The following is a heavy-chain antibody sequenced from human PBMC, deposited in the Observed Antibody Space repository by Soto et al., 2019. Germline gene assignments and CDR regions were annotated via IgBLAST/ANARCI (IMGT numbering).Heavy chain of an antibody. CDR3: ARDVHYDILTGYYVKSWFDP. J-gene: IGHJ5*02. CDR1: GFTFSSYS. V-gene: IGHV3-21*01. Sequence: GGSLRLSCAASGFTFSSYSMNWVRQAPGKGLEWVSSISSSSSYIYYADSVKGRFTISRDNAKNSLYLQMNSLRAEDTAVYYCARDVHYDILTGYYVKSWFDPWGQGTLVTPPQ. D-gene: IGHD3-9*01. CDR2: ISSSSSYI.